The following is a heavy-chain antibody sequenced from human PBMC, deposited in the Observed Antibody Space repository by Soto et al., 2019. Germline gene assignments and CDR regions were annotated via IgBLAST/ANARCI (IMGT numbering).Heavy chain of an antibody. J-gene: IGHJ6*02. D-gene: IGHD3-10*01. CDR3: ARESSMVRGVIPYYYGMDV. Sequence: PGGSLRLSCAASGFTFSSYGMHWVRQAPGKGLEWVAVIWYDGSNKYYADSVKGRFTISRDNSKNTLYLQMNSLRAEDTAVYYCARESSMVRGVIPYYYGMDVWGQGTTVTVS. CDR2: IWYDGSNK. CDR1: GFTFSSYG. V-gene: IGHV3-33*01.